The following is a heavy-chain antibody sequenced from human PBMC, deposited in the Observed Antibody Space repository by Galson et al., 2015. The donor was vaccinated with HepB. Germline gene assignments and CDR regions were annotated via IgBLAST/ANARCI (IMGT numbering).Heavy chain of an antibody. CDR1: GFTFSNYA. Sequence: SLRLSCAASGFTFSNYAMDWVRQAPGKGLEYVSAITSGGNPYYADSVKGRFTISRDNSKNTLHLQMSGLRPEDTAVYYCVKVLYYDFWSGYHFWGQGTLVTVSS. V-gene: IGHV3-64D*06. D-gene: IGHD3-3*01. J-gene: IGHJ4*02. CDR3: VKVLYYDFWSGYHF. CDR2: ITSGGNP.